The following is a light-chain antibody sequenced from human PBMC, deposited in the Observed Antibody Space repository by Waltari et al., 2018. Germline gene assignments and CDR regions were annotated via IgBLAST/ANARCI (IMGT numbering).Light chain of an antibody. V-gene: IGKV1-27*01. CDR1: QGIGNY. CDR3: QKYNSVPLT. Sequence: DIQMTQSPSSLSAAVGDRVTITCRARQGIGNYLAWYQQKPEKAPKLLIYGASTLQSGVPSRFSGSGSGTDFTLTISRLQPEDVATYYCQKYNSVPLTFGGGTKVEIK. CDR2: GAS. J-gene: IGKJ4*01.